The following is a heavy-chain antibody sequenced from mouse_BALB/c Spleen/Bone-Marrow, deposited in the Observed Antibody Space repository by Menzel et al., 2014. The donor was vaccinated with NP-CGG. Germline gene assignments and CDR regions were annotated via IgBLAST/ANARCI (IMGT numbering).Heavy chain of an antibody. CDR1: GFSLPRFG. Sequence: QVQLKESGPGLVAPSQSLSITCTVSGFSLPRFGVHWVRQPPGKGLEWLGIIWAGGTTNYNSALMSRLSISKDNSKSQVFLKMNSLQTDDTAMYYCARGDYDYVMDYWGQGTSVTVSS. D-gene: IGHD2-4*01. J-gene: IGHJ4*01. CDR3: ARGDYDYVMDY. CDR2: IWAGGTT. V-gene: IGHV2-9*02.